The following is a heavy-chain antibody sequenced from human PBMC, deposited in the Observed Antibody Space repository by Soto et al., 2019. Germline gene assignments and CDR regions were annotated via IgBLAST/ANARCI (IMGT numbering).Heavy chain of an antibody. CDR3: ARQHYYGSGSTKYYYYGMDV. J-gene: IGHJ6*02. D-gene: IGHD3-10*01. V-gene: IGHV4-39*01. CDR2: IYHSGST. CDR1: GDSITSNSYF. Sequence: ASETLSLTCTFSGDSITSNSYFWAWIRQPPGKGLEWIGEIYHSGSTSYNPSLKSRVTISVDTSKNQFSLKLSSVTAADTAVYYCARQHYYGSGSTKYYYYGMDVWGQGTTVTVSS.